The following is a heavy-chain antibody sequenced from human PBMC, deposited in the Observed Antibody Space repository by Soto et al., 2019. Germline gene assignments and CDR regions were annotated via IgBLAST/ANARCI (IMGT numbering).Heavy chain of an antibody. CDR1: GGSISSGGYY. J-gene: IGHJ3*02. CDR2: IYYSGST. V-gene: IGHV4-31*03. D-gene: IGHD2-8*01. Sequence: PSETLSLTCTVSGGSISSGGYYWSWIRQHPGKGLEWFGYIYYSGSTYYNPSLKSRVTISVDTSKNQFSLKLSSVTAADTAVYYCASLSLGYCTNGVCYTAFDIWGQGTMVTVSS. CDR3: ASLSLGYCTNGVCYTAFDI.